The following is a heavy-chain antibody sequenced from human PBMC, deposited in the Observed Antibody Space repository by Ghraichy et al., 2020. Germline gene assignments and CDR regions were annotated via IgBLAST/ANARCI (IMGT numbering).Heavy chain of an antibody. CDR3: ARASSGSYYYYYGMDV. V-gene: IGHV3-13*01. J-gene: IGHJ6*02. D-gene: IGHD1-26*01. CDR2: IGTAGDT. CDR1: GFTFSSYD. Sequence: GGSLRLSCAASGFTFSSYDMHWVRQATGKGLEWVSAIGTAGDTYYPGSVKGRFTISRENAKNSLYLQMNSLRAGDTAVYYCARASSGSYYYYYGMDVWGQVTTVTVSS.